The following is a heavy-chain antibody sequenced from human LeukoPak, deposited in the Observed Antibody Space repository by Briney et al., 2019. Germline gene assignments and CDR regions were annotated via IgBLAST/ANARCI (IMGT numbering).Heavy chain of an antibody. CDR3: ARDRYYGSGSYSNYYYGMDV. Sequence: GGSLRLSCAASGFTVSSNYMSWVRQAPGKGLEWVSDIYSGGSTYYADSVKGRFTISRHNSKNTLYLQMNSLRAEDTAVYYCARDRYYGSGSYSNYYYGMDVWGQGTTVTVSS. CDR2: IYSGGST. J-gene: IGHJ6*02. CDR1: GFTVSSNY. D-gene: IGHD3-10*01. V-gene: IGHV3-53*04.